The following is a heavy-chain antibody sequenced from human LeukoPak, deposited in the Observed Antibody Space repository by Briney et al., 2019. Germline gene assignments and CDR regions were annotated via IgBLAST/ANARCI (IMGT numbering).Heavy chain of an antibody. V-gene: IGHV1-46*01. J-gene: IGHJ4*02. CDR1: GYTFTSYY. CDR3: ARATIFGVVIFSLDY. CDR2: INPSSGST. Sequence: ASVKVSCKASGYTFTSYYTHWVRQAPGQGVEWMGIINPSSGSTSYAQKFQGRVTMTRDTSTSTVYMELSSLRSEDTAGYYCARATIFGVVIFSLDYWGQGTLVTVSS. D-gene: IGHD3-3*01.